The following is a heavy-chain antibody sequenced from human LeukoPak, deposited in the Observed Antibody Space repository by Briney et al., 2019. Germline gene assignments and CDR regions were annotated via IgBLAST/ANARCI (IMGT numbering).Heavy chain of an antibody. Sequence: AAETLSLTCTVSGGSISSSSYYWGWIRQPPGKGLEWIGEINHSGSTNYNPSLKSRVTISVDTSKNQFSLKLSSVTAADTAVYYCARGLGGWHYWGQGTLVTVSS. V-gene: IGHV4-39*07. D-gene: IGHD3-16*01. CDR2: INHSGST. CDR3: ARGLGGWHY. J-gene: IGHJ4*02. CDR1: GGSISSSSYY.